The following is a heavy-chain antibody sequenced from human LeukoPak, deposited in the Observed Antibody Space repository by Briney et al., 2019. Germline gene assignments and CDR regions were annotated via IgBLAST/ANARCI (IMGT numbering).Heavy chain of an antibody. CDR2: ISSSSSTI. Sequence: GGSLRLSCAASGFTFSSYSMNWVRQAPGKGLEWVSYISSSSSTIYYADSVKGRFTISRDNAKNSLYLQMNSLRAEDTAVYYCARETRFLDCVNAFNLWGQGTMVTVSS. CDR1: GFTFSSYS. CDR3: ARETRFLDCVNAFNL. D-gene: IGHD3-9*01. J-gene: IGHJ3*01. V-gene: IGHV3-48*01.